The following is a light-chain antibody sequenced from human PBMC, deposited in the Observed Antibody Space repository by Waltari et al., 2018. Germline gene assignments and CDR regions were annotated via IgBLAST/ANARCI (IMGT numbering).Light chain of an antibody. V-gene: IGKV3-20*01. CDR2: GAS. J-gene: IGKJ1*01. CDR1: QSVSSY. CDR3: QKYSSSPRT. Sequence: VILTQSPATLSLSPGERATLSCRASQSVSSYLAWYQQKPGQAPRLLIYGASSRATGIPDRFSGSGSGTEFTLTISSLEPEDFAVYYYQKYSSSPRTFGQGTKVEIK.